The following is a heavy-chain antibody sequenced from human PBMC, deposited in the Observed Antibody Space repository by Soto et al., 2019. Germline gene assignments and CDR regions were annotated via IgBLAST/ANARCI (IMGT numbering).Heavy chain of an antibody. J-gene: IGHJ6*02. CDR3: ARFSGGGYKTYYFYYGMDV. Sequence: QVQLVQSGAEVKKPGASVKVSCKASVYTFTSYGISWVRQAPGQGLDWMGWISAYNGNTKYAQDLQGRVTRTTDTSTSTAYMELRSLRSDDTDVYYCARFSGGGYKTYYFYYGMDVWGQGTTVTVSS. CDR1: VYTFTSYG. CDR2: ISAYNGNT. D-gene: IGHD2-15*01. V-gene: IGHV1-18*01.